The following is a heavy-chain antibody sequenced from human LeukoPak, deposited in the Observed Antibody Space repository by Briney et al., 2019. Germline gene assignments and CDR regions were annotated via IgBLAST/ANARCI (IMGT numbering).Heavy chain of an antibody. CDR1: GGSISSSSYY. Sequence: PSETLSLTCTVSGGSISSSSYYWGWIRQPPGKGLEWIGSIYYSGSTYYNPSLKSRVTISVDTSKNQFSLKLSSVTAADTAVYYCARQYRGGLPLDIWGQGTMVTVSS. D-gene: IGHD3-10*01. J-gene: IGHJ3*02. V-gene: IGHV4-39*07. CDR3: ARQYRGGLPLDI. CDR2: IYYSGST.